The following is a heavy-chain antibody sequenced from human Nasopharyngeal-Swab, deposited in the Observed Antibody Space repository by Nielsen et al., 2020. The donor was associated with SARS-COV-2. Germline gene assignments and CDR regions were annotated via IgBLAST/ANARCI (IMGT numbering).Heavy chain of an antibody. CDR2: ISSSVSST. CDR3: AKWLSTRSLDY. Sequence: GSLKISCAASGFTFSSYAMSWVRQAPGKGLEWVSTISSSVSSTYYADSVKGRFTISRDNSKNTLYLQMNSLRVEDTAVYYCAKWLSTRSLDYWGQGTLVTVSS. J-gene: IGHJ4*02. V-gene: IGHV3-23*01. D-gene: IGHD2-2*01. CDR1: GFTFSSYA.